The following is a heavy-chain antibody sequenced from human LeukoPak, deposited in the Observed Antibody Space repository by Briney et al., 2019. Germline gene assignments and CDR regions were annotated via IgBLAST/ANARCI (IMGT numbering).Heavy chain of an antibody. CDR2: INPSGGST. V-gene: IGHV1-46*01. CDR3: ARDRHDYYSGMDV. Sequence: ASVKVSCKASGYTFTTYYMHWVRQAPGQGLEWMGVINPSGGSTTYAQKFQGRVTMTRDTSTSTVYMELSSLRSEDTAVFYSARDRHDYYSGMDVWGQGTTVTVSS. CDR1: GYTFTTYY. J-gene: IGHJ6*02.